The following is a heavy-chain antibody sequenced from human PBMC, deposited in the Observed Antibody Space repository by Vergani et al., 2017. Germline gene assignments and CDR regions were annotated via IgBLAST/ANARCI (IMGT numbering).Heavy chain of an antibody. D-gene: IGHD4-17*01. Sequence: EVQLLESGGGLVQPGGSLRLSCAASGFTFSSYAMSWVRQAPGKGLEWVSAISGSGGSTYDAVSVKGRFTISRDNSKNTLYLQMNSLRAEDTAVYYCARDRGTTVTNYYYYGMDVWGQGTTVTVSS. J-gene: IGHJ6*02. CDR1: GFTFSSYA. V-gene: IGHV3-23*01. CDR2: ISGSGGST. CDR3: ARDRGTTVTNYYYYGMDV.